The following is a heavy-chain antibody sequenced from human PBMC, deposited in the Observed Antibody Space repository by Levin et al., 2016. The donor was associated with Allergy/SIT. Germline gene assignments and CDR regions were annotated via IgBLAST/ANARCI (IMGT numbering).Heavy chain of an antibody. CDR2: VYTSGST. CDR1: GGSINSGRYY. D-gene: IGHD3-3*01. CDR3: AREDDFWSGDPADYYNYHMDV. V-gene: IGHV4-61*02. J-gene: IGHJ6*03. Sequence: SETLSLTCTVSGGSINSGRYYWSWIRQPAGKGLEWIGRVYTSGSTNYNPSLKSRVTVSIDTSKNQFSLKLRSVTAADTARYFCAREDDFWSGDPADYYNYHMDVWGKGTTVTVSS.